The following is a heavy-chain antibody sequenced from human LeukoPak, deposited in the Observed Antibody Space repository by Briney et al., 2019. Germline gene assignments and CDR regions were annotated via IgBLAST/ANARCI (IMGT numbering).Heavy chain of an antibody. CDR2: ISYDGSNK. CDR1: GFTFSSYA. V-gene: IGHV3-30-3*01. CDR3: ARDDRVYSSGWYYFDY. Sequence: GGSLRLSCAASGFTFSSYAMHWVRQAPGKGLEWVAVISYDGSNKYYADSVKGRFTISRDNSKNTLYLQMNSLRAEDTAVYYCARDDRVYSSGWYYFDYWGQGTLVTVSS. J-gene: IGHJ4*02. D-gene: IGHD6-19*01.